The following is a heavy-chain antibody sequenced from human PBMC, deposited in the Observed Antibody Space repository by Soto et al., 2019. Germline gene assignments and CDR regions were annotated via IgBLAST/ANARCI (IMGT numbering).Heavy chain of an antibody. CDR1: GGTFSSYA. D-gene: IGHD3-10*01. J-gene: IGHJ6*02. CDR2: IIPIFGTA. Sequence: QVQLVQSGAEVKKPGSSVKVSCKASGGTFSSYAISWVRQAPGQGLEWMGGIIPIFGTANYAQKFQGRVTIASDECTSTAYMELSSLRSEDTAVYYCARDTMVRGVISRTYYYYGMDVWGQGTTVTVSS. V-gene: IGHV1-69*01. CDR3: ARDTMVRGVISRTYYYYGMDV.